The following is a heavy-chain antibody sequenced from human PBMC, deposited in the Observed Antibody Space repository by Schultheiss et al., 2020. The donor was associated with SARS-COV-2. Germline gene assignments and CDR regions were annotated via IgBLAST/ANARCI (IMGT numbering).Heavy chain of an antibody. CDR2: ISYDGSNK. CDR1: GFTFSTYA. D-gene: IGHD2-2*01. CDR3: ARESHILPYYYYGMDV. V-gene: IGHV3-30*01. J-gene: IGHJ6*02. Sequence: GESLKISCAASGFTFSTYAMHWVRQAPGKGLEWVALISYDGSNKYYAESVKGRFTISRDNFKNTLYLQMNSLRAEDTAVYFCARESHILPYYYYGMDVGPRDHGHRLL.